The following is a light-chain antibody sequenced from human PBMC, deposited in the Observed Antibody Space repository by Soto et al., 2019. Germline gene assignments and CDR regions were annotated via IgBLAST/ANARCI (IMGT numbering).Light chain of an antibody. CDR1: QSVSSN. CDR2: GAS. CDR3: QEYNSWPFT. Sequence: EIVMTQSPATLSVSPGERATLSCRASQSVSSNLAWYQQKPGQAPRLLIYGASTRATGIPARFSGSGSGTEFSLTISSLQSEGFAVYYWQEYNSWPFTFGGGTKVEIK. J-gene: IGKJ4*01. V-gene: IGKV3-15*01.